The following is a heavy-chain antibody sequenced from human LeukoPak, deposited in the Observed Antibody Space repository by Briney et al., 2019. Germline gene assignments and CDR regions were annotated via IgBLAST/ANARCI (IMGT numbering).Heavy chain of an antibody. V-gene: IGHV4-39*07. CDR3: ARDQDDFWSGYTASGGFDP. Sequence: SETLSLTCTVSGGSISSTTYYWGWIRQPPGKGLEWIGSIYYSGSTNYNPSLKSRVTISVDKSKNQFSLKLSSVTAADTAVYYCARDQDDFWSGYTASGGFDPWGQGTLVTVSS. J-gene: IGHJ5*02. CDR1: GGSISSTTYY. CDR2: IYYSGST. D-gene: IGHD3-3*01.